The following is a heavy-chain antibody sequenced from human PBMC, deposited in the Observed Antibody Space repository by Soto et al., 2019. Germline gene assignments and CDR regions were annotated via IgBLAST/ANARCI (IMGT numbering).Heavy chain of an antibody. CDR3: AKCSGGSCYGRDAFDI. D-gene: IGHD2-15*01. Sequence: PGGSLSLSCAASGFTFSSYAMSWVRQAPGKGLEWVSAISGSGGSTYYADSVKGRFTISRDNSKNTLYLQMNSLRAEDTAVYYCAKCSGGSCYGRDAFDIWGQGTMVTVSS. CDR1: GFTFSSYA. CDR2: ISGSGGST. V-gene: IGHV3-23*01. J-gene: IGHJ3*02.